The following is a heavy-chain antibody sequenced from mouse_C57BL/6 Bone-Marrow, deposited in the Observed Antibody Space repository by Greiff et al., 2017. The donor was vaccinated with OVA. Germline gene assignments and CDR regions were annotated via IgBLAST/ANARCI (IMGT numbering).Heavy chain of an antibody. Sequence: KLEESGPGLVKPSQSLFLTCSITGFPITSGYYWIWIRQSPGKPLEWMGYITHSGETFYNPSLQSPISITRETSKNQFFLQLNSVTTEDTAMYDCAGVRYDGYPYWYFDVWGTGTTVTVSS. CDR1: GFPITSGYY. CDR3: AGVRYDGYPYWYFDV. D-gene: IGHD2-3*01. V-gene: IGHV12-3*01. J-gene: IGHJ1*03. CDR2: ITHSGET.